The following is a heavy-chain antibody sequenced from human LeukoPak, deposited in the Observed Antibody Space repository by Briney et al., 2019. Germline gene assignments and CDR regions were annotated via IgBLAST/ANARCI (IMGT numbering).Heavy chain of an antibody. J-gene: IGHJ1*01. CDR2: IYHSGST. CDR3: ARAHFRDPKYFQH. V-gene: IGHV4-30-2*01. CDR1: GGSISSGGYS. D-gene: IGHD2/OR15-2a*01. Sequence: PSQTLSLTCAVSGGSISSGGYSWSWIRQPPGKGLEWIGYIYHSGSTYYNPSLKSRVTISVDRSKNQFSLKLSSVTAADTAVYYCARAHFRDPKYFQHWGQGTLVTVSS.